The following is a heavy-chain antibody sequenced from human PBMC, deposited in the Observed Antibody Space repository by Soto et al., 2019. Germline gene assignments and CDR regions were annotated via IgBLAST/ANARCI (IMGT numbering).Heavy chain of an antibody. CDR2: LSWNSGGS. CDR1: GFSFDDYS. V-gene: IGHV3-9*01. Sequence: PWGTLRLSCGVSGFSFDDYSMHWVRQAPGKGPEWVASLSWNSGGSGYADSVKGRFTISRANAQRSVHLQMHNLRTEDPALYYCAKGRGTIVVTDAYDFWGQGTMVTVSS. D-gene: IGHD2-15*01. J-gene: IGHJ3*01. CDR3: AKGRGTIVVTDAYDF.